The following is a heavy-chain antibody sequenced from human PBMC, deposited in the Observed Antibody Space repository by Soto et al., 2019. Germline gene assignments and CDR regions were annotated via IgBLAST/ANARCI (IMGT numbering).Heavy chain of an antibody. D-gene: IGHD6-13*01. Sequence: GGSLRLSCAASGFTFSSYGMHWVRQAPGKGLEWVAVIWYDGSNKYYADSVKGRFTISRDNSKNTLYLQMNSLRAEDMAVYYCATGIAAADAFDIWGQGTMVTVSS. CDR3: ATGIAAADAFDI. J-gene: IGHJ3*02. V-gene: IGHV3-33*01. CDR1: GFTFSSYG. CDR2: IWYDGSNK.